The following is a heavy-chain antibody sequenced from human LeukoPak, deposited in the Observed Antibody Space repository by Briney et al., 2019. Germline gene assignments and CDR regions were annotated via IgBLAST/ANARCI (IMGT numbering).Heavy chain of an antibody. CDR2: FDPEDDER. Sequence: ASVKVSCKAFGHTLKDLSIHWVRQAPGKGLEWLGGFDPEDDERMYAPKFQGRVTVTEDNSIDTAYMELTSLSSDDTGVYYCSTETAGNYWGQGTLVTVFS. V-gene: IGHV1-24*01. CDR3: STETAGNY. CDR1: GHTLKDLS. J-gene: IGHJ4*01.